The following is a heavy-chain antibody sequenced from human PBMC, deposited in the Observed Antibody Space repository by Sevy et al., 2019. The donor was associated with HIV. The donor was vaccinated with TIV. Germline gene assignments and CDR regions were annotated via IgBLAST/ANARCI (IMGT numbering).Heavy chain of an antibody. CDR1: GYTFTSYD. Sequence: ASVKVSCKASGYTFTSYDINWVRQATGQGLEWMGWMNPNRGNTGYAQKFQGRVTMTRNTSISTAYMELSSLRPEDTAVYYCATAPGYCSGTSGYRDWFDPWGQGTLVTVSS. D-gene: IGHD2-2*02. V-gene: IGHV1-8*01. CDR3: ATAPGYCSGTSGYRDWFDP. J-gene: IGHJ5*02. CDR2: MNPNRGNT.